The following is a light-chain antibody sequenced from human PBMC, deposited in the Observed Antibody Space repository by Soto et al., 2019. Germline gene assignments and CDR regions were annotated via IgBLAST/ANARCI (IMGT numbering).Light chain of an antibody. Sequence: SVLTQPPSVSGAPGQRVTISCTGSSSNIGAGYDVHWYQQLPGTAPKLLIYGNSNRPSGVPDRLSGSKSGTSASLAITGLQAEDEADYYCQSYDSSLSNWVFGGGTKVTVL. J-gene: IGLJ3*02. CDR2: GNS. CDR3: QSYDSSLSNWV. CDR1: SSNIGAGYD. V-gene: IGLV1-40*01.